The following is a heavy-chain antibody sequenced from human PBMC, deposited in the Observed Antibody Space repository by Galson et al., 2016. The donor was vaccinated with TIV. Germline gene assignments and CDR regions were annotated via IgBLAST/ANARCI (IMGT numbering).Heavy chain of an antibody. J-gene: IGHJ4*02. V-gene: IGHV3-30*04. Sequence: SLRLSCAASGFTFNSYAIYWVRQAPGKGLEWVAGISYDGRYKNDAASVKGRFTISRDKSKNTVYLQMNSLRAEDTGFYYCARDRSGYDFDYWGQGTLVTVSS. CDR1: GFTFNSYA. CDR2: ISYDGRYK. D-gene: IGHD5-12*01. CDR3: ARDRSGYDFDY.